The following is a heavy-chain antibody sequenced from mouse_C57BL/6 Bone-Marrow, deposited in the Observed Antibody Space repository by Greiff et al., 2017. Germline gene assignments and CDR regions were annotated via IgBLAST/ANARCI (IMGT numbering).Heavy chain of an antibody. CDR1: GYTFTSYW. CDR3: ARGRRRWYFDV. Sequence: QVQLQQPGAELVMPGASVKLSCKASGYTFTSYWMHWVKQRPGQGLEWIGMIHPNSGSTNYNEKFKSKATLTVDKSSSTAYMQLSSLTSEDSAVYYCARGRRRWYFDVWGTGTTVTVSS. V-gene: IGHV1-64*01. J-gene: IGHJ1*03. CDR2: IHPNSGST.